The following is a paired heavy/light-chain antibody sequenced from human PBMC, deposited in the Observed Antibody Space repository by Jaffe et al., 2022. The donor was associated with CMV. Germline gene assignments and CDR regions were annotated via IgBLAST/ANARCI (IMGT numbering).Light chain of an antibody. J-gene: IGKJ1*01. Sequence: DIVMTQSPDSLTVSLGERATINCTSSQRILYSSDNRNYLAWYQQKPGQPPKVLIYWASTRESGVPDRFSGSGSGTDFTLSISSLQAEDVAVYYCQQYYDTHVTFGQGTKVEIK. CDR2: WAS. CDR3: QQYYDTHVT. V-gene: IGKV4-1*01. CDR1: QRILYSSDNRNY.
Heavy chain of an antibody. CDR1: GSAFTDRY. D-gene: IGHD1-1*01. J-gene: IGHJ3*01. V-gene: IGHV1-2*02. CDR2: INPNNGGT. Sequence: QVQLVQSGAELKMPGASVNVSCKGSGSAFTDRYVHWVRQAPGQGLEWMGWINPNNGGTNYAQKFQGRVTMTRDTSFSTLHMQLNSLISDDTAVYYCARSRNRNAYSAFVLWGQGTMLTVSS. CDR3: ARSRNRNAYSAFVL.